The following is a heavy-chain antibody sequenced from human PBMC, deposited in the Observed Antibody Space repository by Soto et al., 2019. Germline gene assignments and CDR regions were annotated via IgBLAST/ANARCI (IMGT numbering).Heavy chain of an antibody. D-gene: IGHD2-21*02. V-gene: IGHV1-69*01. J-gene: IGHJ4*02. CDR3: ARAVEGGNSENFDY. CDR2: IIPIFGTA. Sequence: QVQLVQSGAEVKKPGSSVKVSCKASGGTFSSYAISWVRQAPGQGLEWMGGIIPIFGTANYAQKFQGRVTITADESTSTADMELSSLRSEDTAVYYCARAVEGGNSENFDYWGQGTLVTVSS. CDR1: GGTFSSYA.